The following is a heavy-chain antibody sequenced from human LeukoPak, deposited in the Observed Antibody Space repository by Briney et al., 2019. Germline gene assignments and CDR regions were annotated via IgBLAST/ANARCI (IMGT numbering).Heavy chain of an antibody. CDR1: GFTFSSYG. D-gene: IGHD2-2*01. J-gene: IGHJ5*02. Sequence: QPGRSLRLSCAASGFTFSSYGMHWVRQAPGKGLEWVAVIWYDGSNKYYADSVKGRFTISRDNSKNTLYLQMNSLSAEDTAVYYCARGEGCSSTSCHPTFDPWGQGTLVTVSS. CDR3: ARGEGCSSTSCHPTFDP. CDR2: IWYDGSNK. V-gene: IGHV3-33*01.